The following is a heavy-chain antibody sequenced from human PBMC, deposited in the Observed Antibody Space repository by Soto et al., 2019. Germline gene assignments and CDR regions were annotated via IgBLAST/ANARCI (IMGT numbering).Heavy chain of an antibody. CDR1: GGSISSGGYY. CDR2: IYYSGST. D-gene: IGHD3-22*01. J-gene: IGHJ4*02. V-gene: IGHV4-31*03. CDR3: ARASPYYYYSSGYYYGGTNYFDY. Sequence: SETLSLTCTVSGGSISSGGYYWSWIRQHPGKGLEWIGYIYYSGSTYYNPSLKSRVTISVDTSKNQFSLKLSSVTAADTAVYYRARASPYYYYSSGYYYGGTNYFDYWGQGTLVTVSS.